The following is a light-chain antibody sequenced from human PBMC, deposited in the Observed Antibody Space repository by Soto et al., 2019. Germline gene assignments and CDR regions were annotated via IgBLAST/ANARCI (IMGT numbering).Light chain of an antibody. Sequence: DIQMTQSPSTLSGSVGDRVTITCRASQTISSWLAWYQQKPGKAPKLLIYDGSSFESGVPSRFSGSGSGPDFTLTISSLQPEDSATYFCQQLNSYPQTFGQGTDWRL. CDR3: QQLNSYPQT. J-gene: IGKJ5*01. CDR2: DGS. V-gene: IGKV1-5*01. CDR1: QTISSW.